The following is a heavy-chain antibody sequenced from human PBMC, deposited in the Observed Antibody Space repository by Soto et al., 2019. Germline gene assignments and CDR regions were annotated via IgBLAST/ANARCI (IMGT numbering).Heavy chain of an antibody. CDR3: ARFLECFGAFDI. J-gene: IGHJ3*02. Sequence: ASVKVSCKASGHTFTSYGISWVRQAPGQGLEWMGWISAYNGNTNYAQKLQGRVTMTTDTSTSTAYMELRSLRSDDTAVYYCARFLECFGAFDIWGQGTMVTVSS. CDR1: GHTFTSYG. D-gene: IGHD3-3*01. CDR2: ISAYNGNT. V-gene: IGHV1-18*01.